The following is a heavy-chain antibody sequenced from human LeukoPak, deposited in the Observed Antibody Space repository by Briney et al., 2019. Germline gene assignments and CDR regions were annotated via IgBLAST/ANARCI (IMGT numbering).Heavy chain of an antibody. Sequence: MASETLSLTCTVSGYSISSGYYWGWIRQPPGKGLEWIGSIYQSGNTYYNPSLKSRVTISVDTSKNQFSLKVRSVTAADTAVYYCARDWGMVRGVPPFDYWGQGTLVTVSS. CDR2: IYQSGNT. CDR3: ARDWGMVRGVPPFDY. V-gene: IGHV4-38-2*02. J-gene: IGHJ4*02. CDR1: GYSISSGYY. D-gene: IGHD3-10*01.